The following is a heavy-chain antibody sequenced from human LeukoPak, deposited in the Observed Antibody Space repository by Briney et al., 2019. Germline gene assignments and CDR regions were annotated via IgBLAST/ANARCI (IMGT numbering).Heavy chain of an antibody. J-gene: IGHJ5*02. V-gene: IGHV3-48*01. CDR3: ARDYYDTSGYYSLLS. D-gene: IGHD3-22*01. Sequence: GGSLRLSCEASGFTFSTYAMSWVRQAPEKGLEWLSYISGSGSSKYYADSVKGRFTISRDNAKESLYLQMNSLRAEDTAVYYCARDYYDTSGYYSLLSWGQGTLVTVSP. CDR1: GFTFSTYA. CDR2: ISGSGSSK.